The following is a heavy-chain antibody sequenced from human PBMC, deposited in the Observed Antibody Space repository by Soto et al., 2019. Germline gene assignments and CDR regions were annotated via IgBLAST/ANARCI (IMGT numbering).Heavy chain of an antibody. V-gene: IGHV1-2*02. CDR3: ARDRYYSGSYGS. CDR2: INPNSGGT. CDR1: GYTFTGYY. Sequence: VASVKVSCKASGYTFTGYYMHWVRQAPGQGLEWMGWINPNSGGTNYAQKIQGRVTMTRDTSISTAYMELSRLRSDDTAVYYCARDRYYSGSYGSWGQGTLVTVSS. J-gene: IGHJ4*02. D-gene: IGHD1-26*01.